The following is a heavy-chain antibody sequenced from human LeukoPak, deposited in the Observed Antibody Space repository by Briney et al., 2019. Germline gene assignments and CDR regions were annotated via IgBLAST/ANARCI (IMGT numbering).Heavy chain of an antibody. J-gene: IGHJ3*02. CDR3: ARGRVSSGWYGDAFDI. D-gene: IGHD6-19*01. V-gene: IGHV4-34*01. Sequence: SETLSLTCAVSGGSVSGYYWSWIRQPPGKGLEWIGEINHSGSTNYNPSLKSRVTVSVDTSKNQFSLKLSSVTAADTAVYYCARGRVSSGWYGDAFDIWGQGTMVTVSS. CDR2: INHSGST. CDR1: GGSVSGYY.